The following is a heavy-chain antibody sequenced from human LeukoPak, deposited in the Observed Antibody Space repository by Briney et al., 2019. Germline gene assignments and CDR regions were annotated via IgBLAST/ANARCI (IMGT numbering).Heavy chain of an antibody. CDR3: ARPYYDFWSGPGAFDI. CDR1: GFTFSSYW. V-gene: IGHV3-7*01. CDR2: IKQDGSEK. D-gene: IGHD3-3*01. Sequence: GGSLRLSCAASGFTFSSYWMSWVRQAPGKGLEWVANIKQDGSEKYYVDSVKGRFTISRDNAKNSLYLQMNSLRAEDTAVYYCARPYYDFWSGPGAFDIWGQGTMVTVSS. J-gene: IGHJ3*02.